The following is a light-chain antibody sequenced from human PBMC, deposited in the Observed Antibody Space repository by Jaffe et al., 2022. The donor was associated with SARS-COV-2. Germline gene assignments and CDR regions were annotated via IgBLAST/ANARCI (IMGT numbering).Light chain of an antibody. CDR2: YDS. V-gene: IGLV3-21*04. J-gene: IGLJ3*02. CDR1: KIGSKS. Sequence: SYVLAQPPSVSVAPGKTARITCGGNKIGSKSVHWYQQKPGRAPVVVIYYDSDRPSGIPERFSGSNSGNTATLTISRVEAGDEADYYCQVWDSSSDHWVFGGGTKLTVL. CDR3: QVWDSSSDHWV.